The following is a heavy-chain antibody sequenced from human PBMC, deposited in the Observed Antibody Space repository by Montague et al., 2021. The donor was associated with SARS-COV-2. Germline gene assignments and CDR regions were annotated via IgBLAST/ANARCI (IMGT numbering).Heavy chain of an antibody. J-gene: IGHJ3*01. Sequence: SETLSLTCTVSGATISSDHWSWIRQSPGKGLEWIGYMSDSGSATYNPSLESRVAISRDTSKNQYSLTLIPATAADTAIYYCARTSDPSNFDSTGYYGAFDVWGQGTTVTVSS. D-gene: IGHD3-22*01. V-gene: IGHV4-59*01. CDR1: GATISSDH. CDR2: MSDSGSA. CDR3: ARTSDPSNFDSTGYYGAFDV.